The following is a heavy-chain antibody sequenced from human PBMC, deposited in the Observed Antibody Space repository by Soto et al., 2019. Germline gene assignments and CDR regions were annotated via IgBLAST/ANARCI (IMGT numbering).Heavy chain of an antibody. J-gene: IGHJ4*02. CDR2: LYNTGST. Sequence: SETLSLTCTVSGASISRYYWSWIRQSPGKGLEWIGYLYNTGSTIYNPSIKSRVTISVDTSKNQFSLKLSSVTAADTAVYYCARRYGSCFDYWGQGTLVT. CDR3: ARRYGSCFDY. CDR1: GASISRYY. D-gene: IGHD5-18*01. V-gene: IGHV4-59*08.